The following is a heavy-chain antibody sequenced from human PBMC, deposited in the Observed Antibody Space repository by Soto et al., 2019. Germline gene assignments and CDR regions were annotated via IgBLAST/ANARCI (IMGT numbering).Heavy chain of an antibody. Sequence: GSLRRAGTASGFTFSSYGMHWVRQAPGKGLEWVAFIWHDGGNKFYAESVKGRFTISRDNSKNTLYLQMTSLSAEDTAMYYCARDGDVNTGFGKDYWGQGTLVTVYS. CDR1: GFTFSSYG. V-gene: IGHV3-33*01. J-gene: IGHJ4*02. CDR2: IWHDGGNK. CDR3: ARDGDVNTGFGKDY. D-gene: IGHD3-16*01.